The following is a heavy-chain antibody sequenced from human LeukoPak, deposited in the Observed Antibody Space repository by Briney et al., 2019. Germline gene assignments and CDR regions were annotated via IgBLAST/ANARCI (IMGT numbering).Heavy chain of an antibody. CDR1: GGSFSGYY. J-gene: IGHJ3*02. D-gene: IGHD3-22*01. Sequence: SETLSLTCAVYGGSFSGYYWSWIRQPPGKGLEWIGEINHSGSTNYNSSLKSRVTISVDTSKNQFSLKLSSVTAADTAVYYCARGPNYYDSSYDAFDIWGQGTMVTVSS. V-gene: IGHV4-34*01. CDR3: ARGPNYYDSSYDAFDI. CDR2: INHSGST.